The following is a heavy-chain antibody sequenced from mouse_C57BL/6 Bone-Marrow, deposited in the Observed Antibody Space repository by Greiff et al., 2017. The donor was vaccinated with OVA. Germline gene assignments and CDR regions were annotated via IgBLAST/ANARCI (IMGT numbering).Heavy chain of an antibody. J-gene: IGHJ3*01. CDR3: ARDGYFRRFAY. V-gene: IGHV1-81*01. CDR1: GYTFTSYG. Sequence: QVQLKESGAELARPGASVKLSCKASGYTFTSYGISWVKQRTGQGLEWIGEIYPRSGNTYYNEKFKGKATLTADKASSTASMELRSLTSEDSAVYFGARDGYFRRFAYWGQGTLVTVSA. CDR2: IYPRSGNT. D-gene: IGHD2-3*01.